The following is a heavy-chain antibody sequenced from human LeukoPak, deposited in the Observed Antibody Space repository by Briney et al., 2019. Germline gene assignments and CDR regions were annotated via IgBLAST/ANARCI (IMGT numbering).Heavy chain of an antibody. D-gene: IGHD3-10*01. CDR3: ARVVRGSGITDY. J-gene: IGHJ4*02. CDR2: IYTGGST. CDR1: GGSISGYY. V-gene: IGHV4-4*07. Sequence: SETLSLTCTVSGGSISGYYWSWIRQPAGRGRDWIGRIYTGGSTNYNPSLKSRVTMSVDTSENQFSLKLSSVTAADTAVYYCARVVRGSGITDYWGQGTLVTVSS.